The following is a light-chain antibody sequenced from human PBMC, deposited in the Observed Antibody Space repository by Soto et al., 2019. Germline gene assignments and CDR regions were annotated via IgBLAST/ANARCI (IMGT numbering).Light chain of an antibody. Sequence: QSVLTQPASVSGSPGQSITISCTGTSSNIGIYNYVSWYQQYPDKAPKLMIYEASYRPSGVSNRFSGSTSGNTAFLTISGLQTEDEADYYCASYTTSNTIVYGTGTKLTVL. CDR2: EAS. CDR1: SSNIGIYNY. J-gene: IGLJ1*01. CDR3: ASYTTSNTIV. V-gene: IGLV2-14*01.